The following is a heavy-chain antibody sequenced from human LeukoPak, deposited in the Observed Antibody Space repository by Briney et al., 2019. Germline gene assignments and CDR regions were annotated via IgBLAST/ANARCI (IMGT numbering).Heavy chain of an antibody. CDR2: TYYSGTT. V-gene: IGHV4-59*01. Sequence: SETLSLTCTVSGGSISTYYWSWIRQPPGKGLEWIGYTYYSGTTNYNPSLQSRVSISVDTSKNQFSLKLSSVTAADTAIYYCARGKGYFQYWGQGTLVTVSS. CDR3: ARGKGYFQY. CDR1: GGSISTYY. J-gene: IGHJ1*01.